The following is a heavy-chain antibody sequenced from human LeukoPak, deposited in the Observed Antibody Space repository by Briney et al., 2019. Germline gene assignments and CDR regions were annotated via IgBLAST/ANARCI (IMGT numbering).Heavy chain of an antibody. CDR1: GGSISSSGYY. V-gene: IGHV4-39*07. J-gene: IGHJ4*02. CDR3: ARGLGQWLVPSGD. D-gene: IGHD6-19*01. CDR2: IYYSGST. Sequence: SETLSLTCTVSGGSISSSGYYWGWIRQPPGKGLEWIGSIYYSGSTYYNPSLKSRVTISVDTSKNQFSLKVSSVTAADTAVYYCARGLGQWLVPSGDWGQGTLVTVSS.